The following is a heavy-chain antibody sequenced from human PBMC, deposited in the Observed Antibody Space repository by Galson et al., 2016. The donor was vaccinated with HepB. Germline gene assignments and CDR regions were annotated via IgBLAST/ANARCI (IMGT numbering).Heavy chain of an antibody. V-gene: IGHV1-2*02. CDR2: INPKTGGT. J-gene: IGHJ4*02. CDR1: GFTFTDYY. D-gene: IGHD3-9*01. Sequence: SVKVSCKASGFTFTDYYIHWVRQAPGQGLEWMGWINPKTGGTDFAQKFQGRVTMTRDTSLRTVYMELVRLRSDDTAVYYCARADDITGYDIFYFDYWGQGTLVTVSS. CDR3: ARADDITGYDIFYFDY.